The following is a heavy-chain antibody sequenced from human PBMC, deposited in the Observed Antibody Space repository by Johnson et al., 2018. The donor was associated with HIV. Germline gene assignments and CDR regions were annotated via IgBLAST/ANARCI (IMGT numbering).Heavy chain of an antibody. Sequence: VQVVESGGGVVPPGGSLRLSCAASGFTFDDHGMSWVRQAPGKGLAWVSGINWNGGSTGYADSVKGRFTISRDNAKNSLTLQMNSLRAADTALYFCARAYPLGVTLFSAFDIWGQGTMVTVSS. CDR3: ARAYPLGVTLFSAFDI. V-gene: IGHV3-20*04. CDR1: GFTFDDHG. J-gene: IGHJ3*02. CDR2: INWNGGST. D-gene: IGHD1-26*01.